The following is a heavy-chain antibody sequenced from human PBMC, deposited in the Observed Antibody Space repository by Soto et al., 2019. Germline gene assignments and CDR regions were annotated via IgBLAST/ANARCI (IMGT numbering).Heavy chain of an antibody. D-gene: IGHD2-15*01. Sequence: QVQLVESGGGVVQPGRSLRLSCAASGFTFDTYGLHWVRQAPGKGLEWVAAISYDGSKKFYADSVTGRFTISRDNSKNTLYLQMNTLRVEDTAVYYCAKHLNVVVVVTATRGLDVWRQGTTVTVSS. J-gene: IGHJ6*02. V-gene: IGHV3-30*18. CDR2: ISYDGSKK. CDR1: GFTFDTYG. CDR3: AKHLNVVVVVTATRGLDV.